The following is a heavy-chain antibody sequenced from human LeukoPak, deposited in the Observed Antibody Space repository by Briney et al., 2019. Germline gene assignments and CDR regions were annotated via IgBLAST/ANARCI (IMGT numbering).Heavy chain of an antibody. J-gene: IGHJ4*02. CDR2: INHSGST. Sequence: PSETLSLTCAVYGGSFSGYYWSWIRQPPGKGLEWIGEINHSGSTSYNPSLKSRVTISVDTSKNQFSLKLSSVTAADTAVYYCARQDSGYDYFDYWGQGTLVTVSS. CDR3: ARQDSGYDYFDY. D-gene: IGHD5-12*01. V-gene: IGHV4-34*01. CDR1: GGSFSGYY.